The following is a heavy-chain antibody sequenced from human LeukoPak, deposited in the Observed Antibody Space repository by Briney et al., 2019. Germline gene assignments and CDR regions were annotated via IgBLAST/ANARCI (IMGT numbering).Heavy chain of an antibody. CDR2: INPNSGGT. CDR3: ATPPTGTTTTGEYYFDY. Sequence: ASVKVSCKASGYTSTGYYMHWVRQAPGQGLEWMGWINPNSGGTNYAQKFQGRVTITTDESTSTAYMELSSLRSEDTAVYYCATPPTGTTTTGEYYFDYWGQGTLVTVSS. J-gene: IGHJ4*02. V-gene: IGHV1-2*02. D-gene: IGHD1-1*01. CDR1: GYTSTGYY.